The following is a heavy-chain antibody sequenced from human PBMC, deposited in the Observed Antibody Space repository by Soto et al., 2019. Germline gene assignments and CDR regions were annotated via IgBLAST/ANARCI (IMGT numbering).Heavy chain of an antibody. CDR2: INSDGSST. J-gene: IGHJ5*02. CDR1: GFTFRNFW. D-gene: IGHD2-15*01. Sequence: PGASLRLSCVASGFTFRNFWMHWVRQAPGKGLVWVSRINSDGSSTNYADSVKGRFTISRDNAKNTLYLQMNSLRAEDTAVYYCAREIPEAREDIHFDPWGQGTLVTVSS. CDR3: AREIPEAREDIHFDP. V-gene: IGHV3-74*01.